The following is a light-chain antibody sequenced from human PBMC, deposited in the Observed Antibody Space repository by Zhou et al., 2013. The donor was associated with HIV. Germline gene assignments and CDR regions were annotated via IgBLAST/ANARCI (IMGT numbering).Light chain of an antibody. J-gene: IGKJ2*01. CDR1: QSISSW. CDR3: QQYYSTWYT. CDR2: KAS. Sequence: DIQMTQSPSTLSASVGDRVTITCRASQSISSWLAWYQQKPGKAPKLLIYKASSLESGVPSRFSGSGSGTEFTLTISSLQPDDFATYYCQQYYSTWYTFGQGTKLEIK. V-gene: IGKV1-5*03.